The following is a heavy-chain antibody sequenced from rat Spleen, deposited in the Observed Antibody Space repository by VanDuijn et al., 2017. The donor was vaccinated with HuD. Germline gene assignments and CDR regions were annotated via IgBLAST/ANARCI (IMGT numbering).Heavy chain of an antibody. Sequence: QVQLKESGPGLVQPSQTLSLTCTVSGFSLISNSVHWVRQPPGKGLEWMGGIWGDGSTEYNSPLKSRLSITRDTSKSQVFLKMNSLQTDDTGTYYCTIHPRYWGQGLMVTVSS. D-gene: IGHD3-1*01. V-gene: IGHV2-1*01. J-gene: IGHJ2*01. CDR3: TIHPRY. CDR2: IWGDGST. CDR1: GFSLISNS.